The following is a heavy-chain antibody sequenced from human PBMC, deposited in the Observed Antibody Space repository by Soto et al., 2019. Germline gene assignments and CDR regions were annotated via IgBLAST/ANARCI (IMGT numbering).Heavy chain of an antibody. CDR1: GFTFRSHG. Sequence: QVQLVESGGGVVQPGRSLRLSCVASGFTFRSHGMHWVRQAPGKGLEWVAVISYDGNKKYYAVSVKGRFTISRDNSKNTLFLQMNSLRVEDTAVYYCARSVAFWSGSEPNNWFDPWGQGTLVTVSS. CDR2: ISYDGNKK. V-gene: IGHV3-30*19. CDR3: ARSVAFWSGSEPNNWFDP. J-gene: IGHJ5*02. D-gene: IGHD3-3*01.